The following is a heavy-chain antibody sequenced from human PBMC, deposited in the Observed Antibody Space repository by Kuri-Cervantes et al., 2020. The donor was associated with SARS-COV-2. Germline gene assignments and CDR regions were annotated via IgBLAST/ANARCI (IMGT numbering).Heavy chain of an antibody. D-gene: IGHD3-3*01. V-gene: IGHV4-34*01. CDR3: ARAPDYYDFWSGYYRNWLDP. CDR1: GGSFSGYY. CDR2: ITRSGTT. J-gene: IGHJ5*02. Sequence: SQTLSLTCVVSGGSFSGYYWTWIRQPPGKGLEWMGEITRSGTTDYNPSLRSRVTISVDTSKNQFSLKLSSVTAADTAVYYCARAPDYYDFWSGYYRNWLDPWGQGTLVTVSS.